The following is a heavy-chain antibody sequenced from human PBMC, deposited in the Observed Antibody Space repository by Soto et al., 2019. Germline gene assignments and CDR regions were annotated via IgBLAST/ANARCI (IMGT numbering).Heavy chain of an antibody. CDR2: IYYSGST. CDR1: GGSISSGDYY. J-gene: IGHJ4*02. CDR3: ARRCSGGSCYGVYFDY. V-gene: IGHV4-30-4*01. Sequence: QVQLQESGPGLVKPSQTLSLTCTVSGGSISSGDYYWSWIRQPPGKGLEWMGYIYYSGSTYYNPSLKSRVTISVDTSKNQFSLKLSSVTAADTAVYYCARRCSGGSCYGVYFDYWGQGTLVTVSS. D-gene: IGHD2-15*01.